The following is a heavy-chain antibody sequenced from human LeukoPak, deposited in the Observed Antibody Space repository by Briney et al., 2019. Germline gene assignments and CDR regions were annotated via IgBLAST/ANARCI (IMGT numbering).Heavy chain of an antibody. CDR1: GFTFSSYA. V-gene: IGHV3-23*01. CDR2: ISGSGGST. D-gene: IGHD3-10*01. CDR3: AKGTQSSMVRGVLADY. Sequence: PGGSLRLSCAASGFTFSSYAMSWVRQAPGKGLEWVSAISGSGGSTYYADSVKGRFTISRDNSKNTLYLQMNSLRAEDTAVYYCAKGTQSSMVRGVLADYWGQGTLVTVSS. J-gene: IGHJ4*02.